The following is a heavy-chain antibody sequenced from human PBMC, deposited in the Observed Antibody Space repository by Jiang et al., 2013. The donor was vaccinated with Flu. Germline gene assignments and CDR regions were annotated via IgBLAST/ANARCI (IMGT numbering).Heavy chain of an antibody. J-gene: IGHJ4*02. CDR3: ARTLDSSGWGYYFDY. CDR2: IYYSGST. Sequence: PGLVKPSETLSLTCTVSGGSISSSSYYWGWIRQPPGKGLEWIGSIYYSGSTYYNPSLKSRVTISVDTSKNQFSLKLSSVTAADTAVYYCARTLDSSGWGYYFDYWGQGTLVTVSS. CDR1: GGSISSSSYY. V-gene: IGHV4-39*07. D-gene: IGHD6-19*01.